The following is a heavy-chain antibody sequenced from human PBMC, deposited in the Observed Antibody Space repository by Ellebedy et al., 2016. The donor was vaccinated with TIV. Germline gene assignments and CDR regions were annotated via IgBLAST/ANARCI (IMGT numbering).Heavy chain of an antibody. CDR2: ITSGIVP. J-gene: IGHJ4*02. Sequence: GGSLRLSXAASGFAFSTYAMAWVRQAPGKGLARVPSITSGIVPFYEDSVKGLFTISRDNSKNTVYLQMNSLRADDTAVYYCAKAGGDHYDSHGASYYFDSWGQGTLVTVSS. D-gene: IGHD3-22*01. V-gene: IGHV3-23*01. CDR1: GFAFSTYA. CDR3: AKAGGDHYDSHGASYYFDS.